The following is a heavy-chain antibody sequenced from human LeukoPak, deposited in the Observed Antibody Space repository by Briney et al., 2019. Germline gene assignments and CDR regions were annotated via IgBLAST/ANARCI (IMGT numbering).Heavy chain of an antibody. J-gene: IGHJ6*03. D-gene: IGHD3-10*01. V-gene: IGHV4-61*08. CDR3: ARGRTVRGVIKFYYYMDV. CDR1: GGSINSGDYY. CDR2: IYYSGST. Sequence: SETLSLTCTVSGGSINSGDYYWVWIRQPPGKGLEWIGYIYYSGSTNYNPSLKSRVTISVDTSKNQFSLKLSSVTAADTAVYYCARGRTVRGVIKFYYYMDVWGKGTTVTVSS.